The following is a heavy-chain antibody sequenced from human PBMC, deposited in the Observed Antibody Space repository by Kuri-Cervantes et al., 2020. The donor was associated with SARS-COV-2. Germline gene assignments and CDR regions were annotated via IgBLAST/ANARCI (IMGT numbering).Heavy chain of an antibody. J-gene: IGHJ3*02. CDR1: GGSFSDYY. V-gene: IGHV4-30-4*08. Sequence: SETLSLTCAVYGGSFSDYYWSWIRQPPGKGLEWIGYIYYSGSTYYNPSLKSRVTISVDTSKNQFSLKLSSVTAADTAVYYCARPTGDQGAFDIWGQGTVVTVSS. CDR2: IYYSGST. D-gene: IGHD7-27*01. CDR3: ARPTGDQGAFDI.